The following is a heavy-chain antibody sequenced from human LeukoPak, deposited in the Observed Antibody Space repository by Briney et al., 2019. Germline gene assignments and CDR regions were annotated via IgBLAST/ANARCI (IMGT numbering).Heavy chain of an antibody. CDR2: IWYDGSNI. D-gene: IGHD3-22*01. V-gene: IGHV3-33*01. CDR1: GFTFSRYG. Sequence: GGSQRLSCVASGFTFSRYGMHWVRQAPGKGLEWVALIWYDGSNICYADSVKGRFTIYRDNSKNTLYLQMNSLSAEDTAVYYCARDLRLQRYDSSFPDQWGQGTLVTVSS. J-gene: IGHJ4*02. CDR3: ARDLRLQRYDSSFPDQ.